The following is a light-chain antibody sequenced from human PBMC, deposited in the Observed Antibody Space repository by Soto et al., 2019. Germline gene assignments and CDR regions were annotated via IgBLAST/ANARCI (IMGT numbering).Light chain of an antibody. J-gene: IGKJ1*01. V-gene: IGKV3-20*01. Sequence: EIVMTQSPVTLSVSPGERATLSCRASQGIKNYLAWFQQKPGQAPRLLVYGASTRATGTPDRFSGSGSGTDFTLTISRLEPEDFAVYYCQQYGTSPRTFGQGTKV. CDR1: QGIKNY. CDR3: QQYGTSPRT. CDR2: GAS.